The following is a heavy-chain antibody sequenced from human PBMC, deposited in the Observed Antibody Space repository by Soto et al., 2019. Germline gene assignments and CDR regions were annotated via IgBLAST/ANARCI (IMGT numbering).Heavy chain of an antibody. CDR3: ARGLEESGYYWGADY. J-gene: IGHJ4*02. Sequence: QVQLVQSGAEVKKPGSSVKVSCKASGGTFSSYAISWVRQAPGQGLEWMGGIIPIFGTANYAQKFQGRVTITADDSTITDYMELSSLSSEATAVYYCARGLEESGYYWGADYWGQGTRVTVSS. CDR1: GGTFSSYA. D-gene: IGHD3-22*01. CDR2: IIPIFGTA. V-gene: IGHV1-69*12.